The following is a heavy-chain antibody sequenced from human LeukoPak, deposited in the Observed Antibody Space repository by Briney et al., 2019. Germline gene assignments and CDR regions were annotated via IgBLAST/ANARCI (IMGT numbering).Heavy chain of an antibody. CDR3: ASAAGPFDN. CDR1: GFIFSSYG. Sequence: GGSLRLSCAASGFIFSSYGMHWVRQAPGKGREWVAVIWYDGSIKYYADSVKGRFTISRDNSKNTLYLQMNSLRAEDTALYYCASAAGPFDNWGQGTLVTVSS. D-gene: IGHD6-19*01. CDR2: IWYDGSIK. V-gene: IGHV3-33*01. J-gene: IGHJ4*02.